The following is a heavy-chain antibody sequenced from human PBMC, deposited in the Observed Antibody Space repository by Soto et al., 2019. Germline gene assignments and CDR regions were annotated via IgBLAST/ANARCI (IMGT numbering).Heavy chain of an antibody. D-gene: IGHD2-2*03. CDR2: ISAYNGNT. CDR1: GYTFTSYG. Sequence: ASVKVSCKASGYTFTSYGISWVRQAPGQGLEWMGWISAYNGNTNYAQKLQGRVTMTTDTSTSTAYMELRSLRSDDTAVYYCARDLGYCSSTSCYGWRSAFDIWGQGTMVTVSS. CDR3: ARDLGYCSSTSCYGWRSAFDI. J-gene: IGHJ3*02. V-gene: IGHV1-18*01.